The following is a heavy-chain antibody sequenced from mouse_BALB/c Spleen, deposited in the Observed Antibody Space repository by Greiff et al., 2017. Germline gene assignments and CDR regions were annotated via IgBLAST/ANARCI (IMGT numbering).Heavy chain of an antibody. D-gene: IGHD2-4*01. Sequence: VQLKESGPELVKPGASVKVSCKASGYSFTDYNMYWVKQSHGKSLEWIGYIDPYNGGTSYNQKFKGKATLTVDKSSSTAFMHLNSLTSEDSAVYYCARWDDYDGEGGAMDYWGQGTSVTVSS. CDR1: GYSFTDYN. J-gene: IGHJ4*01. CDR2: IDPYNGGT. CDR3: ARWDDYDGEGGAMDY. V-gene: IGHV1S135*01.